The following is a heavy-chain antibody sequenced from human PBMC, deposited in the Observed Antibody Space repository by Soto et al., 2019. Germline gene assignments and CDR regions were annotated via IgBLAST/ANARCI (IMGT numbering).Heavy chain of an antibody. J-gene: IGHJ5*02. CDR2: ISAYNGNT. Sequence: GASVKVSCKASGYTFTSYGISWVRQAPGQGLEWMGWISAYNGNTNYAQKLQGRVTMTTDTSTNTAYMELRSLRSDDTAVYYCARGTYDFWSGYYFAWGQGTLVTVSS. V-gene: IGHV1-18*01. CDR3: ARGTYDFWSGYYFA. CDR1: GYTFTSYG. D-gene: IGHD3-3*01.